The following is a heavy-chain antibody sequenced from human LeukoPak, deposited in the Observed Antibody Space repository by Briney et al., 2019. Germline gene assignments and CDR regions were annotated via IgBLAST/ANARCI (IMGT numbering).Heavy chain of an antibody. V-gene: IGHV3-74*01. CDR2: IKRDGSST. Sequence: PGGSLRLSCAASGFTFSSYWMHWVRQAPGKGLVWVSRIKRDGSSTSYADSVKGRFTISRDNAKNTLYLQMNSLRAEDTAVYYCASDTVDTAVGIDYWGQGTLVTVSS. J-gene: IGHJ4*02. CDR3: ASDTVDTAVGIDY. CDR1: GFTFSSYW. D-gene: IGHD5-18*01.